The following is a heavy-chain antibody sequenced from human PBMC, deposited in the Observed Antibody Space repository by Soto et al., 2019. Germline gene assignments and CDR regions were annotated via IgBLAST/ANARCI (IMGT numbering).Heavy chain of an antibody. V-gene: IGHV1-18*01. Sequence: ASVKVSCKASGYTFTSYGISWVRQAPGQGLEWMGWISAYNGNTNYAQKLQGRVTMTTDTSTSTAYMELRSLRSDDTAVYYCAREGYCSGGSRYPLFSYGMDVWGQGTTVTVSS. J-gene: IGHJ6*02. CDR1: GYTFTSYG. D-gene: IGHD2-15*01. CDR2: ISAYNGNT. CDR3: AREGYCSGGSRYPLFSYGMDV.